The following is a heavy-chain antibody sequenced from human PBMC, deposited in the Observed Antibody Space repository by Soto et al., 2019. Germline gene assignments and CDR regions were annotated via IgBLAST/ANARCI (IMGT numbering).Heavy chain of an antibody. CDR3: ARGGAMGVDY. Sequence: GGSLRLSCTASGFTFNTHWMHWVRQAPGKGLVWVSRIYFDGITTNYADSVKGRLTVSRDNAKNTVYLHVNTLRDENTAVYYCARGGAMGVDYWGQGTLVTVSS. V-gene: IGHV3-74*01. D-gene: IGHD1-26*01. J-gene: IGHJ4*02. CDR1: GFTFNTHW. CDR2: IYFDGITT.